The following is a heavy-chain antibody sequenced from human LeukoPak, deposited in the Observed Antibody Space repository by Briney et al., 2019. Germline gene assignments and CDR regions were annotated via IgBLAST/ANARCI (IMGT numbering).Heavy chain of an antibody. D-gene: IGHD1-26*01. CDR1: GFTFGDYA. V-gene: IGHV3-21*01. J-gene: IGHJ4*02. CDR3: ARALLRGSYYVDY. Sequence: GGSLRLSCTASGFTFGDYAMSWFRQAPGKGLEWVSSISSNTNYMYYADSVKGRFTISRDNAKNSLYLQMNSLRAEDTAVYYCARALLRGSYYVDYWGQGTLDTVSS. CDR2: ISSNTNYM.